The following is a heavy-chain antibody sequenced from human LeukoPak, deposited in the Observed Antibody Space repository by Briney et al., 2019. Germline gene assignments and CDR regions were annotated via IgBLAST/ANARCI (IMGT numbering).Heavy chain of an antibody. J-gene: IGHJ6*02. CDR1: GGSISSYY. V-gene: IGHV4-59*08. CDR3: ARLPYNWNLLAYYGMDV. CDR2: IYYSGST. Sequence: SETLSLTCTVSGGSISSYYWSWIRQPPGKGLEWIGCIYYSGSTNYNPSLKSRVTISVDTSKNQFSLKLSSVTAADTAVYYCARLPYNWNLLAYYGMDVWGQGTTVTVSS. D-gene: IGHD1-7*01.